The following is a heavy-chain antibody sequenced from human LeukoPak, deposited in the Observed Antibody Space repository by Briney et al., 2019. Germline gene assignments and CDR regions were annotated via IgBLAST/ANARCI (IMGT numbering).Heavy chain of an antibody. CDR3: ARAVRRYYGMYV. CDR2: IGTAGDT. CDR1: GFTFSSYD. Sequence: GGSLRLSCAASGFTFSSYDMHWVRQATGKGLEWVSAIGTAGDTYYPGSVKGRFTISRENAKNSLYLQMNSLRAGDTAVYYCARAVRRYYGMYVWGQGTTVTVSS. V-gene: IGHV3-13*01. J-gene: IGHJ6*02. D-gene: IGHD4-23*01.